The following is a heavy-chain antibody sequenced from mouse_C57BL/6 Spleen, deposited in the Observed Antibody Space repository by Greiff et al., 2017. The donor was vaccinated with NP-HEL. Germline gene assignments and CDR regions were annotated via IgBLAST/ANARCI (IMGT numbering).Heavy chain of an antibody. CDR2: ISSGSSTI. D-gene: IGHD2-3*01. J-gene: IGHJ4*01. CDR3: ARGYYEAMDY. Sequence: EVHLVESGGGLVKPGGSLKLSCAASGFTFSDYGMHWVRQAPEKGLEWVAYISSGSSTIYYADTVKGRFTISRDNAKNTLFLQMTSLRSEDTAMYYCARGYYEAMDYWGQGTSVTVSS. V-gene: IGHV5-17*01. CDR1: GFTFSDYG.